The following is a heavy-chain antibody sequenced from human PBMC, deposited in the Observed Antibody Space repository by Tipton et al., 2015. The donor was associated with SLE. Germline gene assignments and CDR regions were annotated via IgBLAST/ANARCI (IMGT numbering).Heavy chain of an antibody. V-gene: IGHV4-38-2*01. CDR1: GYSISSGYY. Sequence: TLSLTCAVSGYSISSGYYWGWIRQPPGKGLEWIGSIYHSGSTYYNPSLKSRVTISVDTSKNQFSLKLSSVTAADTAVYYCASQVAGYNWFDPWGQGTLVTVSS. CDR2: IYHSGST. D-gene: IGHD6-19*01. J-gene: IGHJ5*02. CDR3: ASQVAGYNWFDP.